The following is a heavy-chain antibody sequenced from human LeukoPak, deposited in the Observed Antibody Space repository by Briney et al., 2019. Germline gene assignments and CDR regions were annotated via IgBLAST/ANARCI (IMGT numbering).Heavy chain of an antibody. V-gene: IGHV3-7*01. CDR3: ARLGGGHSSSWYDAFDI. CDR1: GFSISSHW. CDR2: LKEDVSAR. D-gene: IGHD6-13*01. Sequence: PGGSLRLSCVASGFSISSHWMSWVRQAPGKGLEWVASLKEDVSARNLVDSVKGRFTISRDNAKNSLYLQMNSLRAEDTAVYYCARLGGGHSSSWYDAFDIWGQGTMVTVSS. J-gene: IGHJ3*02.